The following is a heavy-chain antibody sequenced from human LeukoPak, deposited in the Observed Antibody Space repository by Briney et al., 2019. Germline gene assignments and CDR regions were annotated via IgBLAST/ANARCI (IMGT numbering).Heavy chain of an antibody. CDR2: FDPEDGET. CDR3: GRSYYYYYYMDV. V-gene: IGHV1-24*01. Sequence: ASVKVSCEVSGYTLTELSMHWVRQAPGKGLEWMGGFDPEDGETIYAQKFQGRVTITTDESTSTAYMELSSLRSEDTAVYYCGRSYYYYYYMDVWGKGTTVTVSS. CDR1: GYTLTELS. J-gene: IGHJ6*03.